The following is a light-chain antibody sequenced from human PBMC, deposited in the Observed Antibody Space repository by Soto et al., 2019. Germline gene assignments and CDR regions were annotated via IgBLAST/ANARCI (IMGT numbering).Light chain of an antibody. J-gene: IGKJ2*03. CDR3: MQDSFWAHS. V-gene: IGKV2-30*01. CDR2: EVS. CDR1: QSLVFGDGKTY. Sequence: DIVLTQSPLSLPVNLGQPASISCRSSQSLVFGDGKTYLNWFQERPGQSPRRLFYEVSKRDSGVPDKFSASVSGTDLTLRISRVEAGDVGFYSCMQDSFWAHSLGQGPKLQSK.